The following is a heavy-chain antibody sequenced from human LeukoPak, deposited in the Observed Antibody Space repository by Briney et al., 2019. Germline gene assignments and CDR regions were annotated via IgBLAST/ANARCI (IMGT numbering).Heavy chain of an antibody. J-gene: IGHJ4*02. CDR1: GGSISSGGYY. D-gene: IGHD3-3*01. V-gene: IGHV4-30-2*01. CDR2: IYHSGST. CDR3: ARALEIFGVFDY. Sequence: SQTLSLTCTVSGGSISSGGYYWSWIRQPPGKGLEWIGYIYHSGSTYYNPSLKSRVTISVDRSKNQFSLKLSSVTAADTAVYYCARALEIFGVFDYWGQGTLVTVSS.